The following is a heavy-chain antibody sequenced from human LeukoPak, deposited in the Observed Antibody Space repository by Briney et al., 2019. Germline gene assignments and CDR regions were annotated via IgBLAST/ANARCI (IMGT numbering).Heavy chain of an antibody. CDR3: ARDRAPIFGVGMFFFDY. CDR1: GYSISSGYF. V-gene: IGHV4-38-2*02. CDR2: IYHSGIT. Sequence: KPSETLSLTCAVSGYSISSGYFWGWIRQPPGKGLEWIGSIYHSGITYYNPSLKSRVTMSIDTSNNQFSLELSSVTAADTAVYYCARDRAPIFGVGMFFFDYWGQGTLVTVSS. D-gene: IGHD3-3*02. J-gene: IGHJ4*02.